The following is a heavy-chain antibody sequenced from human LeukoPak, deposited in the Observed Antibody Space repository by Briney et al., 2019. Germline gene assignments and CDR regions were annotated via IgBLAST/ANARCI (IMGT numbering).Heavy chain of an antibody. J-gene: IGHJ4*02. CDR3: ARGYYYDSSGYYPQFDY. CDR1: GFTFSSYG. D-gene: IGHD3-22*01. CDR2: IWYDGSNK. V-gene: IGHV3-33*01. Sequence: GGSLRLSCAASGFTFSSYGMHWVRQAPGKGLEWVAVIWYDGSNKYYADSVKGRFTISRDNSKNTLYLQMNSLRAEDTAVYYCARGYYYDSSGYYPQFDYWGQGTLVTVSS.